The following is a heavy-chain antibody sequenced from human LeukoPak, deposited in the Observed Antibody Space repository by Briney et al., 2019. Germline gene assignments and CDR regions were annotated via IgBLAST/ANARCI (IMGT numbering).Heavy chain of an antibody. CDR1: GGSISSYY. Sequence: PSETLSLTCTVSGGSISSYYWSWIRQPPGKGLEWIGYIYYSGSTNYNPSLKSQVTISVDTSKNQFSLKVSSVTAADTAVYYCARHGLEPTSFYYYMDVWGKGTTVTVSS. D-gene: IGHD1-1*01. CDR3: ARHGLEPTSFYYYMDV. J-gene: IGHJ6*03. V-gene: IGHV4-59*08. CDR2: IYYSGST.